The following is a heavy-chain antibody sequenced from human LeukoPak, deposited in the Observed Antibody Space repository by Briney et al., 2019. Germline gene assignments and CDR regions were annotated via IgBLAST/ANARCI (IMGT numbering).Heavy chain of an antibody. Sequence: GGSLRLSCAASRFDVNNYWMHWVRQAPGKGLVWVSRINEDGRVTSYAGSVRGRFTISRDSVENTLHLQMDSLRAEDTAVYYCVKDFGGNSDYWGQGTLVTVSS. CDR2: INEDGRVT. CDR1: RFDVNNYW. D-gene: IGHD4-23*01. V-gene: IGHV3-74*01. CDR3: VKDFGGNSDY. J-gene: IGHJ4*02.